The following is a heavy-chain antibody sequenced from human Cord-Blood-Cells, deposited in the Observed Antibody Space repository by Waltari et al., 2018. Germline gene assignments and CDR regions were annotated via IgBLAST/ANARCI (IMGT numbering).Heavy chain of an antibody. CDR2: INHSGST. J-gene: IGHJ3*02. CDR1: GGSFSGYY. D-gene: IGHD3-9*01. CDR3: AGLDDWAHDAFVI. V-gene: IGHV4-34*01. Sequence: QVQLQQWGAGLLKPSETLSLTCAVYGGSFSGYYWSWIRQPPGKGLEWIGEINHSGSTNYNPSLKGRVTISVDTSKNQFSRKRSSVTAADTAVYYCAGLDDWAHDAFVIWGQGTMVTVSS.